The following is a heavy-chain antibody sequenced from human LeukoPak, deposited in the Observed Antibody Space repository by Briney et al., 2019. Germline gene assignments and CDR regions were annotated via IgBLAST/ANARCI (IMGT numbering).Heavy chain of an antibody. CDR3: AKDKTEVLLWFGESLSYFDY. CDR2: IYYSGST. CDR1: GGSISSYY. J-gene: IGHJ4*02. V-gene: IGHV4-59*12. D-gene: IGHD3-10*01. Sequence: PSETLSLTCTVSGGSISSYYWSWIRQPPGKGLEWIGYIYYSGSTNYNPSLKSRVTISVDTSKNQFSLKLSSVTAADTAVYYCAKDKTEVLLWFGESLSYFDYWGQGTLVTVSS.